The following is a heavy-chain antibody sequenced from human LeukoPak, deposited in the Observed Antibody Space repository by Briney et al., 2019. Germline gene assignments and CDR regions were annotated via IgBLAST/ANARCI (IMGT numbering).Heavy chain of an antibody. V-gene: IGHV3-21*01. CDR3: TRDFDWFRNQYDY. CDR2: ISSSSNYV. Sequence: SGGSLRLSCAASGFTFSDYAMNWVRQAPGKGLEWVSSISSSSNYVYYAASVQGRFTISRDNTKNSLYLQMNSLRAEDTAVYYCTRDFDWFRNQYDYWGQGTLVTVSS. J-gene: IGHJ4*02. D-gene: IGHD3-9*01. CDR1: GFTFSDYA.